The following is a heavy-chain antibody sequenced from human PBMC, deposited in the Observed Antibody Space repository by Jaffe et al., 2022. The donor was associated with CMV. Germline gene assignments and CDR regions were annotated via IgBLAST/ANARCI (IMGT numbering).Heavy chain of an antibody. Sequence: QVQLVQSGAEVKKPGSSVKVSCKASGGTFSSYAISWVRQAPGQGLEWMGRIIPILGIANYAQKFQGRVTITADKSTSTAYMELSSLRSEDTAVYYCARVGGGYEGHDAFDIWGQGTMVTVSS. CDR1: GGTFSSYA. V-gene: IGHV1-69*09. CDR3: ARVGGGYEGHDAFDI. CDR2: IIPILGIA. J-gene: IGHJ3*02. D-gene: IGHD5-12*01.